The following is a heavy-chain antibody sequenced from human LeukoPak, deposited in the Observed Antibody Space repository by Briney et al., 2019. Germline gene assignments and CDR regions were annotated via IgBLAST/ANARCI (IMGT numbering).Heavy chain of an antibody. CDR3: AKDPPSSGWPNSFDY. Sequence: PGGSLRLSCAASGFSFSSFAMSRVRQTPGKGLEWVSAIGSFGTITYYADSVKGRFTISRDNSKNTLYLQMNSLRAEDTAIYYCAKDPPSSGWPNSFDYWGQGTLVTVSS. V-gene: IGHV3-23*01. CDR2: IGSFGTIT. CDR1: GFSFSSFA. J-gene: IGHJ4*02. D-gene: IGHD6-19*01.